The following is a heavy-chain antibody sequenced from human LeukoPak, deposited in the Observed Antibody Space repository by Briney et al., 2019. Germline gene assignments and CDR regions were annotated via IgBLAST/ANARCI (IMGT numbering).Heavy chain of an antibody. Sequence: GGSLRLSCAASGFTFSSYGMHWVRQAPGKGLEWVAVISYDGSNKYYADSVKGRFTISRDNSKNTLYLQMNSLRAEDTAVYYCARDPYSYGYGDYWGQGTLVTVSS. CDR2: ISYDGSNK. J-gene: IGHJ4*02. V-gene: IGHV3-30*19. D-gene: IGHD5-18*01. CDR1: GFTFSSYG. CDR3: ARDPYSYGYGDY.